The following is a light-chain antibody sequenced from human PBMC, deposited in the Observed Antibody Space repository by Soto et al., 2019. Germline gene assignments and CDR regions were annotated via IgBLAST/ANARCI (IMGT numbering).Light chain of an antibody. CDR2: AAS. Sequence: DIQLTQSTSFLCACVGGRETITCRASQGISSYLVWYQQKPGKAPKLLIYAASTLQSGVPSMFSGSVSGTEFTLTIFFLLPEDFGTYYCQQLNGYPLTFGGGTKVAIK. CDR1: QGISSY. CDR3: QQLNGYPLT. V-gene: IGKV1-9*01. J-gene: IGKJ4*01.